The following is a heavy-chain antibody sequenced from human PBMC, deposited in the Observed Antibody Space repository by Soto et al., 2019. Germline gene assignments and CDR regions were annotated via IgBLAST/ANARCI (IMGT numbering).Heavy chain of an antibody. Sequence: PGEALKISCKGSGYSFTSYWISWGRQMPGKVLEWLGRIDPSDSYTNYSPSFQGHVTISADKSISTAYLQWSSLKASDTARYYCANQAKYYYDSSGSVQPSHYWGQGXLVNV. J-gene: IGHJ4*02. CDR3: ANQAKYYYDSSGSVQPSHY. D-gene: IGHD3-22*01. CDR2: IDPSDSYT. CDR1: GYSFTSYW. V-gene: IGHV5-10-1*01.